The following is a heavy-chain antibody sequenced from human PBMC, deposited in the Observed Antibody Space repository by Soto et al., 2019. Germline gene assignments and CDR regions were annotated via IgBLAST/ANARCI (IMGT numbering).Heavy chain of an antibody. J-gene: IGHJ4*02. CDR3: AKPALRYFDWSHLDY. CDR1: GFTFSSYG. CDR2: ISYDGSNK. D-gene: IGHD3-9*01. Sequence: PVGSLRLSCAASGFTFSSYGMHWVRQAPGKGLEWVAVISYDGSNKYYADSVKGRFTISRDNSKNTLYLQMNSLRAEDTAVYYCAKPALRYFDWSHLDYWGQGTLVTVSS. V-gene: IGHV3-30*18.